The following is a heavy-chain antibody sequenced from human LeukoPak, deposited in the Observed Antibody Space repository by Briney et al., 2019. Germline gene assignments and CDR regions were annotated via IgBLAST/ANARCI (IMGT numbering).Heavy chain of an antibody. D-gene: IGHD2/OR15-2a*01. CDR3: AKDNSRTPTARFDY. J-gene: IGHJ4*02. CDR1: GFTFSSYG. CDR2: IRYDGSNK. V-gene: IGHV3-30*02. Sequence: GGSLRLSCAASGFTFSSYGMHWVRQAPGKGLEWVAFIRYDGSNKYYADSVKGRFTISRDNSKNTLYLQMNSLRAEDTAVYYCAKDNSRTPTARFDYWGQGTLVTVSS.